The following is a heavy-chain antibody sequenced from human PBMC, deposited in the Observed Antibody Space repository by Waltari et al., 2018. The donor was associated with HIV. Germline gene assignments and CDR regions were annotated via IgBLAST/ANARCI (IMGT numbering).Heavy chain of an antibody. CDR1: GGAVDQAY. CDR3: AGGCGTVGESRGRFDP. J-gene: IGHJ5*02. Sequence: QQWGAGLLKPSETRSLTWAISGGAVDQAYWSWLRRSPGKRLEGIGEVTHSGIVNYNPSLRSRVSIFEDSSKDQFSLNVTSMTAADTAVYYCAGGCGTVGESRGRFDPWGQGTLVTVST. CDR2: VTHSGIV. V-gene: IGHV4-34*01. D-gene: IGHD5-12*01.